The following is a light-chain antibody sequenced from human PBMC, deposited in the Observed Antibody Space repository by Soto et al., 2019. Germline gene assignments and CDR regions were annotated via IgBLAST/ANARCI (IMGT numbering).Light chain of an antibody. V-gene: IGLV2-11*01. CDR2: DVS. Sequence: QSVLTQPRSVSGSPGQSVTISCTGTSSDVGGYNYVSWYQQHPGKAPKVMIYDVSEPPSGVPDRFSGSKSGNTASLTISGLQAEDEADYYCCSYAGSPRYVFGTGTKVTVL. J-gene: IGLJ1*01. CDR3: CSYAGSPRYV. CDR1: SSDVGGYNY.